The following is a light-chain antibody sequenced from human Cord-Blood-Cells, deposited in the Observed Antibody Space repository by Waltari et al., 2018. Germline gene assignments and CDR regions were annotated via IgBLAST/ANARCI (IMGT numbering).Light chain of an antibody. CDR3: QVWDSSSDHVV. V-gene: IGLV3-21*04. CDR2: YDS. CDR1: NIGSKS. Sequence: SYVLTQPPSVSVAPGKTARITCGGNNIGSKSVHWYQQKPGQGPLAVIFYDSGPASGIPERFPGSNSGNTATLTISRVEAGDEADYYCQVWDSSSDHVVFGGGTKLTVL. J-gene: IGLJ2*01.